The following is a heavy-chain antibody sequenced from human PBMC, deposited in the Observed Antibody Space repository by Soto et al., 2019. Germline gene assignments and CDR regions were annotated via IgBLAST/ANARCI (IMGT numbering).Heavy chain of an antibody. Sequence: QVQLVQSGAEVKKPGASVKVSCKASGFTFITYGFTWVRQAPGQGLEWMGWISAYNGDTHYAQKVQGRVTMTTDTSTSTAYMVLRSLTSDDTAVYYCARKAMGAPVDQWGQGTLVIVSS. D-gene: IGHD5-18*01. J-gene: IGHJ4*02. CDR1: GFTFITYG. CDR3: ARKAMGAPVDQ. V-gene: IGHV1-18*01. CDR2: ISAYNGDT.